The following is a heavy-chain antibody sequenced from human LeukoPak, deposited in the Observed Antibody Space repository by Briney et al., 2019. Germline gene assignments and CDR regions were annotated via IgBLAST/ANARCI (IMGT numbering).Heavy chain of an antibody. J-gene: IGHJ5*02. V-gene: IGHV4-59*08. Sequence: SETLSLTCNVSGGSISSYYWSCIRQSPGKGVEWMGYIYYRGSTNYTASLKSRVTISGDTSKTQFSLKLRSVTAADTAVYYCARHDVEYKWFDPWGQGNIVPVFS. D-gene: IGHD1-1*01. CDR2: IYYRGST. CDR1: GGSISSYY. CDR3: ARHDVEYKWFDP.